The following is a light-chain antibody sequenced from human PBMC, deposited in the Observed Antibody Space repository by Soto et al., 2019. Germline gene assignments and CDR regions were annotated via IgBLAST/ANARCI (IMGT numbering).Light chain of an antibody. Sequence: EIVMTQSPPSLTVTPGEPASISCRSSQRLLHSNGNTFLDWYVQKPGQSPQLLIYLGSNRASGVPDRVSGSEAGTAFTLKISRVEAEDVGVYYCMQDLQTPYTFGQVTKLEIK. V-gene: IGKV2-28*01. J-gene: IGKJ2*01. CDR2: LGS. CDR3: MQDLQTPYT. CDR1: QRLLHSNGNTF.